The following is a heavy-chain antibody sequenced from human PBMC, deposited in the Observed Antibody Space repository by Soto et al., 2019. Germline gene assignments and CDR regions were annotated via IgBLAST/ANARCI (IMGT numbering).Heavy chain of an antibody. V-gene: IGHV3-30*03. CDR2: ISYDGSEK. Sequence: PGGSLRLSCAASGFTFSSYGMHWVRQAPGKGLEWVAVISYDGSEKYYVDSVKGRFTISRGNAENSLFLQMNSLRVEDTAVYYCVRDFNWSLGYWGRGTLVTVSS. D-gene: IGHD3-3*01. CDR3: VRDFNWSLGY. CDR1: GFTFSSYG. J-gene: IGHJ4*02.